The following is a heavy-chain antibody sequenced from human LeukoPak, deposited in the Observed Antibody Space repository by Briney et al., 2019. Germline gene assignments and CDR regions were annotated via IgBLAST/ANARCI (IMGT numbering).Heavy chain of an antibody. Sequence: ASVKVSCKVSGYTLTELSMHWVRQAPGKGLEWMGGFDPEDGETIYAQKFQGRVTMTEDTSTDTAYMELSSLRSEDTAVYYCATDGIVGATLNFDYWGQGTLVTVSS. CDR1: GYTLTELS. V-gene: IGHV1-24*01. J-gene: IGHJ4*02. CDR3: ATDGIVGATLNFDY. CDR2: FDPEDGET. D-gene: IGHD1-26*01.